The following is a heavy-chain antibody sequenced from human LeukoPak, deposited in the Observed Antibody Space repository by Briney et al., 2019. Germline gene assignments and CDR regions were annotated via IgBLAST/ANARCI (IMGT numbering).Heavy chain of an antibody. V-gene: IGHV1-69*04. D-gene: IGHD3-9*01. Sequence: SVKVSCKASGGTFSSYAISWVRQAPGQGLEWMGRIIPILGIANYAQKFQGRVTITADKSTSTAYMELSSLRSDDTAVYYCARDSRVLRYFDWLLPFDYWGQGTLVTVSS. J-gene: IGHJ4*02. CDR1: GGTFSSYA. CDR3: ARDSRVLRYFDWLLPFDY. CDR2: IIPILGIA.